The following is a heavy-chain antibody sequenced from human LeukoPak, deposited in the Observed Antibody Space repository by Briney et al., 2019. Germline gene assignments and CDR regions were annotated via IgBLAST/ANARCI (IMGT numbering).Heavy chain of an antibody. CDR2: IRYDGSNK. CDR1: GFTFSSYG. V-gene: IGHV3-30*02. Sequence: GGSLRLSCAASGFTFSSYGMHWVRQAPGKGLEWVAFIRYDGSNKYYADSVKGRFTISRDNSKNTLYLQMNSLRAEDTAVYYCAKVGIASPRSDYWGQGALVTVSS. J-gene: IGHJ4*02. CDR3: AKVGIASPRSDY. D-gene: IGHD6-13*01.